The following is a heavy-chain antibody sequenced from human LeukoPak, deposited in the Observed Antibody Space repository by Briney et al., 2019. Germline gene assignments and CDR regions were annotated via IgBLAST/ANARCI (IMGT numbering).Heavy chain of an antibody. Sequence: ASVKVSCKASGGTFSSYAISWVRQAPGQGLEWMAGIIPIFGTANYAQKFQGRVTMTRDTSTSTVYMELSSLRSEDTAVYYCARAAMVRGGPSRTWGQGTLVTVSS. D-gene: IGHD3-10*01. CDR1: GGTFSSYA. V-gene: IGHV1-69*05. J-gene: IGHJ5*02. CDR2: IIPIFGTA. CDR3: ARAAMVRGGPSRT.